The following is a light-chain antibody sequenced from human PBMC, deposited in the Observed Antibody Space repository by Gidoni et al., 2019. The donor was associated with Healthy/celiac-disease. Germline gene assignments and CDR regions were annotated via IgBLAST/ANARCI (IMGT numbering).Light chain of an antibody. CDR1: QSISSY. Sequence: DIQMTQSPSSLSASGGDRVTITCRASQSISSYLHWYQQKPGKAPKLLIYAASSLQSGVPSRFSGSGSGTDFTLTISSLQPEDFATYYCQQSYSTPLXTFGPGTKVDIK. J-gene: IGKJ3*01. V-gene: IGKV1-39*01. CDR2: AAS. CDR3: QQSYSTPLXT.